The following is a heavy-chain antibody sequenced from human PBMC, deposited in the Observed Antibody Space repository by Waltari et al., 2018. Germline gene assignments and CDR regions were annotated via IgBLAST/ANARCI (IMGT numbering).Heavy chain of an antibody. D-gene: IGHD6-13*01. CDR2: IRGSGGST. CDR1: GFTFSSYA. J-gene: IGHJ5*02. CDR3: AKDRIAAADYNWFDP. Sequence: EVQLLESGGGLVQPGGSLRLSCAASGFTFSSYAMSWVRTAPGKGLEWVSAIRGSGGSTYYADSVKGRFTISRDNSKNTLYLQMNSLRAEDTAVYYCAKDRIAAADYNWFDPWGQGTLVTVSS. V-gene: IGHV3-23*01.